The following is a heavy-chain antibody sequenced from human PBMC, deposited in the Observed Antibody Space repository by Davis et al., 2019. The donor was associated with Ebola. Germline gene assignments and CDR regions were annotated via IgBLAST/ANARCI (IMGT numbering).Heavy chain of an antibody. CDR1: GYRFTSYY. J-gene: IGHJ3*02. CDR3: AREGGRYYDSSGYVFDI. CDR2: INPITGGT. V-gene: IGHV1-46*01. Sequence: ASVKVSCKASGYRFTSYYMHWVRQAPGQGLEWMGIINPITGGTSYAQNFQVRVNVTRDTSTSTVYMELSSLRSEDTAVYHCAREGGRYYDSSGYVFDIWGQGTMVKVSS. D-gene: IGHD3-22*01.